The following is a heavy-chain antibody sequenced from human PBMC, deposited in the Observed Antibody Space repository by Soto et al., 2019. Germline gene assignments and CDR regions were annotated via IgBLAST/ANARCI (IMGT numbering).Heavy chain of an antibody. Sequence: GGSLRLSCAASGFTFSSYAMSWVRQAPGKGLEWVSAISGSGGSTYYADSVKGRFTISRDNSKNTLYLQMNSLRAEDTAVYYCAKDHLGLVRGVYMGDYWGQGTLVTVSS. CDR2: ISGSGGST. D-gene: IGHD3-10*01. CDR3: AKDHLGLVRGVYMGDY. J-gene: IGHJ4*02. CDR1: GFTFSSYA. V-gene: IGHV3-23*01.